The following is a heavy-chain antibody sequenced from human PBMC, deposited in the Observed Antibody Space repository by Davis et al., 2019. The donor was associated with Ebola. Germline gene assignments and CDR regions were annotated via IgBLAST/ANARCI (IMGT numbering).Heavy chain of an antibody. CDR2: ISYDGSNK. CDR3: AREGLSSGIDY. Sequence: GESLKISCAASGFTFSSYAMHWVRQAPGKGLEWVAVISYDGSNKYYADSVKGRFTISRDNSKNTLYLQMNSLRAEDTAVYYCAREGLSSGIDYWGQGTLVTVSS. V-gene: IGHV3-30-3*01. D-gene: IGHD6-25*01. J-gene: IGHJ4*02. CDR1: GFTFSSYA.